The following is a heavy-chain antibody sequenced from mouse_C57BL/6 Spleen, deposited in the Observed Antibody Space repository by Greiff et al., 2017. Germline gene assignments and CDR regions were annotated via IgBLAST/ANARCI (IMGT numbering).Heavy chain of an antibody. D-gene: IGHD2-2*01. CDR2: IDPENGDT. Sequence: EVQLQQSGAELVRPGASVKLSCTASGFNIKDDYMHWVKQRPEQGLEWIGWIDPENGDTEYASKFQGKATITADTSSNTAYLPLSSLTSEDTAVYYCYGYDEVYWYFDVWGTGTTVTVSS. CDR3: YGYDEVYWYFDV. CDR1: GFNIKDDY. J-gene: IGHJ1*03. V-gene: IGHV14-4*01.